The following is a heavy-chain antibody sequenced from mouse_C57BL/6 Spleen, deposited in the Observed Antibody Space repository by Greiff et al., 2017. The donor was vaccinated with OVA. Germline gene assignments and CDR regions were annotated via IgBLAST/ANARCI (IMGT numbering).Heavy chain of an antibody. Sequence: VQLQQSGAELVKPGASVKLSCKASGYTFTSYWMHWVKQRPGQGLEWIGMIHPNSGSTNYNEKFKSKATLTVDKSSSTAYMQLSSLTSEDSAVYYCARDYGSSLNFDYWGQGTTLTVSS. CDR3: ARDYGSSLNFDY. D-gene: IGHD1-1*01. V-gene: IGHV1-64*01. CDR1: GYTFTSYW. J-gene: IGHJ2*01. CDR2: IHPNSGST.